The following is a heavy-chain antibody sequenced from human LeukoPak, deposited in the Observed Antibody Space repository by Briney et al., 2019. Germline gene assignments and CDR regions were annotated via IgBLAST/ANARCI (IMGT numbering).Heavy chain of an antibody. CDR2: IYYSGST. CDR1: GGSVSSGSYY. Sequence: SETLSLTCTVSGGSVSSGSYYWSWIRQPPGKGLEWIGYIYYSGSTNYNPSLKSRVTISVDTSKNQFSLKLSSVTAADTAVYYCARELGIAVGGYFDYWGQGTLVTVSS. CDR3: ARELGIAVGGYFDY. D-gene: IGHD6-19*01. J-gene: IGHJ4*02. V-gene: IGHV4-61*01.